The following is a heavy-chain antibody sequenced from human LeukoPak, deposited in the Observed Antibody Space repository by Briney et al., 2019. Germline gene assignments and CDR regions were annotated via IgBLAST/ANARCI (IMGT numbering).Heavy chain of an antibody. CDR3: ARPYSSSLVIFDY. Sequence: ASVKVSCKASGYTFTGYYMHWVRQAPGQGLEWMGWINPNSGGTNYAQKFQGRVTMTRDTSTSTVYMELSSLRSDDTAVYYCARPYSSSLVIFDYWGQGTLVTVSS. CDR1: GYTFTGYY. D-gene: IGHD6-6*01. J-gene: IGHJ4*02. CDR2: INPNSGGT. V-gene: IGHV1-2*02.